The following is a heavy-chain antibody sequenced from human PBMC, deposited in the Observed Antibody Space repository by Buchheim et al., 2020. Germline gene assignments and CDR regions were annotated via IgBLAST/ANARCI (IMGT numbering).Heavy chain of an antibody. J-gene: IGHJ4*02. CDR2: IWYDGSNK. CDR3: ARALNAYCSGGSCYSDY. Sequence: QVQLVESGGGVVQPGRSLRLSCAASGFTFSSYGMHWVRQAPGKGLEWVAVIWYDGSNKYYADSVKGRFTISRDNSKNTLYLRMNSLRAEDTAVYYCARALNAYCSGGSCYSDYWGQGTL. D-gene: IGHD2-15*01. CDR1: GFTFSSYG. V-gene: IGHV3-33*01.